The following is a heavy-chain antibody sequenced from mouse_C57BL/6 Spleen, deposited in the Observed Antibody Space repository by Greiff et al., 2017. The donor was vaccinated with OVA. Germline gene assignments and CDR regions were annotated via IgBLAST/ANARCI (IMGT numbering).Heavy chain of an antibody. J-gene: IGHJ4*01. CDR2: INYDGSST. Sequence: EVHLVESEGGLVQPGSSMKLSCTASGFTFSDYYMAWVRQVPEKGLEWVANINYDGSSTYYLDSLKSRFIISRDNAKNILYLQMSSLKSEDTATYYCARYSNFYAMDYWGQGTSVTVSS. CDR3: ARYSNFYAMDY. V-gene: IGHV5-16*01. CDR1: GFTFSDYY. D-gene: IGHD2-5*01.